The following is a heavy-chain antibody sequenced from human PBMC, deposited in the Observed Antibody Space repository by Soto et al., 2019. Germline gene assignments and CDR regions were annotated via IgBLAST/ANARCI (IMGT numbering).Heavy chain of an antibody. V-gene: IGHV1-3*01. D-gene: IGHD2-2*01. CDR2: INAGNGNT. CDR3: AREWGYWDIVVVPAAYGMDV. Sequence: ASVEVSCKASGYTFTSYAMHWVRQAPGQRLEWMGWINAGNGNTKYSQKFQGRVTITRDTSASTAYMELSSLRSEDTAVYYCAREWGYWDIVVVPAAYGMDVWGQGTTVTVSS. J-gene: IGHJ6*02. CDR1: GYTFTSYA.